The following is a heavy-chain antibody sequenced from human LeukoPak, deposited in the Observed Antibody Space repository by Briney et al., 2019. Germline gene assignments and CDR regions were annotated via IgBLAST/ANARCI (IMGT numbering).Heavy chain of an antibody. D-gene: IGHD6-19*01. Sequence: GGSLRLSCAVSGSTFSSYGMHWVRQAPGKGREWEAVIRKDGSNKYYADSVKGRFTISRDNSKNTLYLQMNSLRAEDTAVYYCARDRKAVAGIDYWGQGTLVTVSS. J-gene: IGHJ4*02. CDR1: GSTFSSYG. CDR3: ARDRKAVAGIDY. CDR2: IRKDGSNK. V-gene: IGHV3-33*01.